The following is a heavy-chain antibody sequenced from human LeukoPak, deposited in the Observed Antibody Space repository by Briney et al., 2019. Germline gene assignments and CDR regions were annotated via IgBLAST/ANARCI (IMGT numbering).Heavy chain of an antibody. V-gene: IGHV3-30*04. CDR1: GFIFSRYA. CDR2: ISYDGSNK. D-gene: IGHD3-10*01. CDR3: ARDLFGGGNNAFDI. J-gene: IGHJ3*02. Sequence: GGSLRLSCAASGFIFSRYAMLWVRQAPGKGLEWVAFISYDGSNKYYADSVKGRFTISRDKSKNTLYLQMNSLRAEDTAVYYCARDLFGGGNNAFDIWGQGTMVTVSS.